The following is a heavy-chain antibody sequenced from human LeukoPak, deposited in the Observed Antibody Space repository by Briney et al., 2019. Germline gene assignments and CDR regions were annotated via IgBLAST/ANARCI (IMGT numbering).Heavy chain of an antibody. J-gene: IGHJ6*03. CDR1: SYTFTSYG. V-gene: IGHV1-18*01. Sequence: ASVKVSCKASSYTFTSYGISWVRQAPGQGLEWMGWISAYNGNTNYAQKLQGRVTMTTDTSTSTAYMELRSLRSDDTAVYYCARVYSSSWYSPGPAGGSFSYYYMDVWGKGTTVTVSS. CDR3: ARVYSSSWYSPGPAGGSFSYYYMDV. CDR2: ISAYNGNT. D-gene: IGHD6-13*01.